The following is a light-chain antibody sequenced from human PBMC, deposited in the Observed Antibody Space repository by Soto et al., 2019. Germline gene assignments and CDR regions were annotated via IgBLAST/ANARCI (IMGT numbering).Light chain of an antibody. CDR2: EAS. Sequence: DIQMTQSPSTLSASVGDRVTITCRARQSISGSLAWYQQKPGKAPRLLIYEASNIKSGVPSRFSGSGSGTEYTLTISSLHRDDFASYYCQKYNGYWPLGQGTKVEIK. J-gene: IGKJ1*01. V-gene: IGKV1-5*03. CDR1: QSISGS. CDR3: QKYNGYWP.